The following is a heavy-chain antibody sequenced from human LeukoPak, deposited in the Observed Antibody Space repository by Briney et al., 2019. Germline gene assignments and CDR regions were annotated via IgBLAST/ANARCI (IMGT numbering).Heavy chain of an antibody. J-gene: IGHJ5*02. CDR1: DYSISSGYY. V-gene: IGHV4-38-2*01. D-gene: IGHD6-19*01. CDR3: ARAPVGSGWVINWFDP. CDR2: MYQSWST. Sequence: SETLSPTCAVSDYSISSGYYWGWIRQPPGKGLEWIGSMYQSWSTYYNPSLKSRVTISVDTSKNQFSLKLSSVTAADTAVYYCARAPVGSGWVINWFDPWGQGTLVTVSS.